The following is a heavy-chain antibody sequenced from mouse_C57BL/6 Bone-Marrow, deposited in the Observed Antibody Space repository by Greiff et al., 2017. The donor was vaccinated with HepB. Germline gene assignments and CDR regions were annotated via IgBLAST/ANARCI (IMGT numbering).Heavy chain of an antibody. V-gene: IGHV3-6*01. J-gene: IGHJ3*01. CDR3: ASKGPYYDGFAY. CDR1: GYSITSGYY. Sequence: EVKLMESGPGLVKPSQSLSLTCSVTGYSITSGYYWNWIRQFPGNKLEWMGYISYDGSNNYNPSLKNRISITRDTSKNQFFLKLNSVTTEDTATYYCASKGPYYDGFAYWGQGTLVTVSA. CDR2: ISYDGSN. D-gene: IGHD2-4*01.